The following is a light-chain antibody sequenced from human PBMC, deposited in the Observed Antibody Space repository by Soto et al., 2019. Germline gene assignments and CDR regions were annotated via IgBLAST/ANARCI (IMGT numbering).Light chain of an antibody. Sequence: ELVLTQSPGTLSLSPGERATLSCRASQSVNSNYLVWYQQNPGQAPRLLIYGSSIRATGIPDRFSGSGSGTDFTLTISRLEPEDFAVYYCQQYAGSLSWTFGQGTKVDIK. V-gene: IGKV3-20*01. J-gene: IGKJ1*01. CDR1: QSVNSNY. CDR2: GSS. CDR3: QQYAGSLSWT.